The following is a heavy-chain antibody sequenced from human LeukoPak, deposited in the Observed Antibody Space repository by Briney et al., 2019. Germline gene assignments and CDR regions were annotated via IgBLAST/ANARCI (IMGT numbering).Heavy chain of an antibody. D-gene: IGHD6-19*01. CDR2: IKQDGSEK. J-gene: IGHJ4*02. CDR1: GFTFSGYW. V-gene: IGHV3-7*01. Sequence: GGSLRLSCAASGFTFSGYWMSWVRQAPGKGLEWVANIKQDGSEKYYVDSVKGRFTISRDNAKNSLYLQMNSLRAEDTAVYYCARVGSGWAFDYWGQGTLVTVSS. CDR3: ARVGSGWAFDY.